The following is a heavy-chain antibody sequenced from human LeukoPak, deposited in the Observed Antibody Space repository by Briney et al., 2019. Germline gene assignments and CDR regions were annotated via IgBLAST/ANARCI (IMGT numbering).Heavy chain of an antibody. V-gene: IGHV3-21*01. CDR2: SSSSTYI. D-gene: IGHD3-10*01. J-gene: IGHJ3*02. Sequence: SSSSTYIYYAASVKGRFTISRDNAKNSLYLQMNSLRAEDTAVYYCARDLGSSAYYGSGSHYAFDIWGQGTMVTVSS. CDR3: ARDLGSSAYYGSGSHYAFDI.